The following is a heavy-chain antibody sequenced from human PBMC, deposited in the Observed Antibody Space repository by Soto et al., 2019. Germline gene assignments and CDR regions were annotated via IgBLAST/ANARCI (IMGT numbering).Heavy chain of an antibody. CDR1: GGTVYLYH. Sequence: HSWSLSLSCTSCGGTVYLYHWNWIRQAPGKGMEWIGYIFYNGSTHYNPSLTSRVTISVDMSKNRLSLTLTSVTAADTAVYYCARSFYPWGEGILVTVSS. CDR2: IFYNGST. CDR3: ARSFYP. J-gene: IGHJ5*02. V-gene: IGHV4-59*02.